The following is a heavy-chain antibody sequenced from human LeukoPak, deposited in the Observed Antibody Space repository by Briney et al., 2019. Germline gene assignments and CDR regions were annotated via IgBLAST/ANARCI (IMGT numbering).Heavy chain of an antibody. CDR3: ARGGRWGGYNYRWERGDAFDI. J-gene: IGHJ3*02. V-gene: IGHV4-30-2*01. CDR2: IYHSGST. Sequence: PSETLSLTCAVSGGSISSGGYSWRWIRQPPGKGLEWIGYIYHSGSTYYNPSLKSRVTISVDRSKNQSSLKLSSVTAADTAVYYCARGGRWGGYNYRWERGDAFDIWGQGTMITVSS. CDR1: GGSISSGGYS. D-gene: IGHD5-24*01.